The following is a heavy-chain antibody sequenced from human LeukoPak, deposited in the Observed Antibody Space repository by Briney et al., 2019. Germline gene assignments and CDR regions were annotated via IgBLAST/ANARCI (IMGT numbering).Heavy chain of an antibody. J-gene: IGHJ4*02. D-gene: IGHD3-3*01. CDR1: GFTFSSYA. CDR2: ISYDGSNK. CDR3: AREPFWSGYYSNLHFDY. Sequence: GGSLRLSCAASGFTFSSYAMHWVRQAPGKGLEWVAVISYDGSNKYYADSVKGRFTISRDNAKNSLYLQMNSLRAEDTAVYYCAREPFWSGYYSNLHFDYWGQGTLVTVSS. V-gene: IGHV3-30-3*01.